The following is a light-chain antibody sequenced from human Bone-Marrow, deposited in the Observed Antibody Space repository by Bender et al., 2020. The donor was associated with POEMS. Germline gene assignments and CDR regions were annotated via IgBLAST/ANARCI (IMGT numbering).Light chain of an antibody. CDR2: SSH. CDR1: SSNIGAHA. CDR3: AVWDDSLNGWV. Sequence: QSVLTQPPSASGTPGQRVTISCSGGSSNIGAHAVNWYQHLPGTARKLLIYSSHRRPSEVPDRFSGSKSGTSASLAISGVQSEDEADYYCAVWDDSLNGWVFGGRTKLTVL. V-gene: IGLV1-44*01. J-gene: IGLJ3*02.